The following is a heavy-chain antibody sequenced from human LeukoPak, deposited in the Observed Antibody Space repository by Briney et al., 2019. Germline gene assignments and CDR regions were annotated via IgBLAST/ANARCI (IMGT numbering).Heavy chain of an antibody. D-gene: IGHD3-10*01. CDR2: INPNSGGT. V-gene: IGHV1-2*02. CDR1: GYTFTGYY. Sequence: ASVKVSCKASGYTFTGYYMHWVRQAPGQGLEWMGWINPNSGGTNYAQKFQGRVTMTRDTSISTAYMELRSLRSDDTAVYYCARETSPYGSVGTYFDYWGQGTLVTVSS. CDR3: ARETSPYGSVGTYFDY. J-gene: IGHJ4*02.